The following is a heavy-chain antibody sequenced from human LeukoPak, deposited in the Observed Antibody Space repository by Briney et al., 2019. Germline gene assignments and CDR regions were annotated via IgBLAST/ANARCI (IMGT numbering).Heavy chain of an antibody. J-gene: IGHJ4*02. CDR3: ARSPHILTGENFDF. D-gene: IGHD3-9*01. Sequence: ASVKVSCKASGYTFTGYYMHWVRQAPGQGLQWMGWINPNSGGTNDAQKFQRRVTMTRDTSITTAYMELSRLRSDDTAMYFCARSPHILTGENFDFWGQGTLVTVSS. V-gene: IGHV1-2*02. CDR1: GYTFTGYY. CDR2: INPNSGGT.